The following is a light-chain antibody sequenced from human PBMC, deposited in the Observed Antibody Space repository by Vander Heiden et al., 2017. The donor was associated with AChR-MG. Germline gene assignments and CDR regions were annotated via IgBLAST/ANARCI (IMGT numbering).Light chain of an antibody. J-gene: IGLJ2*01. Sequence: QSALTPPASVSGSPGQSITISCTGTSSDVGGYNYVSWYQQHPGKAPKLMIYDVSNRPSGVSNRFSGSKSGNTASLTISGLQAEDEADYYCSSYTSISVVFGGGTKLTGL. CDR3: SSYTSISVV. CDR1: SSDVGGYNY. V-gene: IGLV2-14*03. CDR2: DVS.